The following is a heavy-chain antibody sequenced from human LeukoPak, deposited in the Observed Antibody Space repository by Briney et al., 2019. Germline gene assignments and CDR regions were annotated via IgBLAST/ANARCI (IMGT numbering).Heavy chain of an antibody. D-gene: IGHD2-2*01. CDR3: ARAVVIPAAIGSARNWFDP. Sequence: ASVKVSCTASGYTFTSYGISWVRQAPGQGLEWMGWISAYNGNTNYAQKLQGRVTMTTDTSTSTAYMELRSLRSDDTAVYYCARAVVIPAAIGSARNWFDPWGQGTLVTVSS. J-gene: IGHJ5*02. CDR1: GYTFTSYG. CDR2: ISAYNGNT. V-gene: IGHV1-18*01.